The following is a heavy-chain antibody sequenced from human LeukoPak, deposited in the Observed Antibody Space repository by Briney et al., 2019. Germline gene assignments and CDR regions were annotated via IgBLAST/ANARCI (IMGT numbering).Heavy chain of an antibody. CDR3: ANLPLPGIAVAGTDY. D-gene: IGHD6-19*01. CDR1: GFTFSSYA. J-gene: IGHJ4*02. CDR2: ISGSGGST. Sequence: GGSLRLSCAASGFTFSSYAMSWVRQAPGKGLEWVSAISGSGGSTYYADSVKGRFTISRDNPKNTLYLQMNSLRAEDTAVYYCANLPLPGIAVAGTDYWGQGTLVTVSS. V-gene: IGHV3-23*01.